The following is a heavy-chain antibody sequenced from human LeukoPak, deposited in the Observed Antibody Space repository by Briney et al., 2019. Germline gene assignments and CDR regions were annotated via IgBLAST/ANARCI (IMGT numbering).Heavy chain of an antibody. CDR1: GYTFTGYY. Sequence: ASVKVSCKASGYTFTGYYMHWVRQAPGQGLEWMGRINPNSGGTNYAQKFQGRVTMTRDTSISTAYMELSRLRSDDTAVYYCARDSEGLLWFGETPPDAFDIWGKGTMVTVFS. CDR3: ARDSEGLLWFGETPPDAFDI. D-gene: IGHD3-10*01. V-gene: IGHV1-2*06. CDR2: INPNSGGT. J-gene: IGHJ3*02.